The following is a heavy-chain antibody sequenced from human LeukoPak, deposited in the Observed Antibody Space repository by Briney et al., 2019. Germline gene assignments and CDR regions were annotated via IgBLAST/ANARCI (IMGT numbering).Heavy chain of an antibody. Sequence: GRSLRLSCAASGFTFSSYAMHWVRQAPGKGLEWVAVISYDGGDKYYADSVKGRFTISRDNSKNTLYLQMNSLRTEDTAVYYCARDKDVHYDSSGYVDYWGQGTLVTVSS. CDR1: GFTFSSYA. J-gene: IGHJ4*02. D-gene: IGHD3-22*01. CDR2: ISYDGGDK. V-gene: IGHV3-30-3*01. CDR3: ARDKDVHYDSSGYVDY.